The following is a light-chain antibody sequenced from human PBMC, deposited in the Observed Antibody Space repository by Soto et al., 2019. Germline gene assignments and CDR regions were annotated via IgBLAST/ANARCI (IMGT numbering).Light chain of an antibody. Sequence: DIQMTQSPSSLSASVGDRVTISCQASQDINNYLNWFQQKPGKAPKLLIYDVLNLETGVPSRFSGSGSGAYFTLTISSLQHEDIATYYCQQYDKLPITFGQGTRLEI. V-gene: IGKV1-33*01. J-gene: IGKJ5*01. CDR1: QDINNY. CDR2: DVL. CDR3: QQYDKLPIT.